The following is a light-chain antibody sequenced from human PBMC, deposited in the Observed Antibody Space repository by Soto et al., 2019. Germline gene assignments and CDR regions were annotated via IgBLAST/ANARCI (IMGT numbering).Light chain of an antibody. J-gene: IGKJ3*01. Sequence: EIVLTQSPATLSLSPGERATLSCRASQSVSSYLAWYQQKPGQAPRLLIYDASNRATGIPARFSGSGSGTDFTLNISSLEPEEFAVYYCQQRSNWSGATLGPGTKVDIK. CDR2: DAS. CDR3: QQRSNWSGAT. V-gene: IGKV3-11*01. CDR1: QSVSSY.